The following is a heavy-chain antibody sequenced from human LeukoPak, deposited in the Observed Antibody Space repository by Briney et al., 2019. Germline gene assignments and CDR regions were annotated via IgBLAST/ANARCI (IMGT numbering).Heavy chain of an antibody. CDR3: AKGDVSVTREFDY. J-gene: IGHJ4*02. CDR2: ISGSGGST. D-gene: IGHD7-27*01. V-gene: IGHV3-23*01. Sequence: GGSLRLSCAASGFTFSSYAMSWVRQAPGKGLEWVSAISGSGGSTYSADSVKGRFTISRDNSKNTLYLQMNSLRAEDTAVYYCAKGDVSVTREFDYWGQGTLVTVSS. CDR1: GFTFSSYA.